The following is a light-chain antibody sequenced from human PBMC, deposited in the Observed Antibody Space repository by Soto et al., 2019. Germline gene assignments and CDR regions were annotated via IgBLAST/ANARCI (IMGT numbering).Light chain of an antibody. CDR1: QFVSSGH. CDR3: QQYSTSPIT. V-gene: IGKV3-20*01. CDR2: GAS. Sequence: ENVVTQFPGTLSLSPGERATVSCRASQFVSSGHLAWCQQKLGQAPRLLIYGASIRAPGIPDRFSGSGSGIDFTLPISGLEPEDFAVYYCQQYSTSPITFGQGTRLEIK. J-gene: IGKJ5*01.